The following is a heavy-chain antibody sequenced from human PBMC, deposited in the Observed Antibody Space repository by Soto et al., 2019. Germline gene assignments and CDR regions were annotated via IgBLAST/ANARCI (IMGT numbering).Heavy chain of an antibody. CDR1: GGSISSGGYY. CDR2: IYYSGST. V-gene: IGHV4-31*03. Sequence: QVQLQESGPGLVKPSQTLSLTCTVSGGSISSGGYYWSWIRQHPGKGLEWIGYIYYSGSTYYNPSLKSRVTISVDTSKNQFSLKLSSVTAADTAVYYCARSEPDSSGYYYWLDYRGQGTLVTVSS. CDR3: ARSEPDSSGYYYWLDY. D-gene: IGHD3-22*01. J-gene: IGHJ4*02.